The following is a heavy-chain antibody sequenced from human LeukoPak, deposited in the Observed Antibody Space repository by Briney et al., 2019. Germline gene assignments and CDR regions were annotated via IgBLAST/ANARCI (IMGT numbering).Heavy chain of an antibody. V-gene: IGHV1-24*01. CDR1: GYTLTELS. CDR2: FDPEDGET. J-gene: IGHJ4*02. CDR3: ARVGYSGYDSRPVFNY. D-gene: IGHD5-12*01. Sequence: ASVKVSCKVSGYTLTELSVHWVRQAPGKGLEWMGGFDPEDGETIYAQKFQGRVTITRATSASTAYMELSSLRSEDTAVYYCARVGYSGYDSRPVFNYWGQGTLVTVSS.